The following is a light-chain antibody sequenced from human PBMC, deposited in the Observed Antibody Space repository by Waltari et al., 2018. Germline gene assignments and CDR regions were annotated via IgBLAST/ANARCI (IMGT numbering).Light chain of an antibody. CDR3: QQNHSPPHT. CDR2: RAS. Sequence: IQMSQSPPSLSASAGDRVNITCRARQNINNFLNWYQQNAGKPPRLLIYRASSLQSGVPSRFSAGGSGTDFTLTISSLQPEDFATYYCQQNHSPPHTFGPGTRLNIK. J-gene: IGKJ5*01. V-gene: IGKV1-39*01. CDR1: QNINNF.